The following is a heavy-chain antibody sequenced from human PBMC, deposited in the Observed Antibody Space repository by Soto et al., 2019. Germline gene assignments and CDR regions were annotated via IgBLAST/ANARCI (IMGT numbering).Heavy chain of an antibody. Sequence: GGSLRLSCAASGFTFSSYSMNWVRQAPGKGLEWVSYISSSSSTIYYADSVKGRFTMSRDNAKNSLYLQMNSLRAEDTAVYYCARDQEGITMVRGVPTDYYYMDVWGKGTTVTVSS. CDR1: GFTFSSYS. J-gene: IGHJ6*03. V-gene: IGHV3-48*01. D-gene: IGHD3-10*01. CDR2: ISSSSSTI. CDR3: ARDQEGITMVRGVPTDYYYMDV.